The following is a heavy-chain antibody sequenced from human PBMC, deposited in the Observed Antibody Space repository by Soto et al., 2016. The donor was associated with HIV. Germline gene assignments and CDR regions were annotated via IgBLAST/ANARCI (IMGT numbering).Heavy chain of an antibody. D-gene: IGHD1-26*01. CDR3: AKDAVGASPKVWFDA. V-gene: IGHV3-23*01. Sequence: EVQMLESGGGLVQPGGSLRLSCEVSGFTFNKYAMTWVRQAPGKGLERVSAISGSDGSTYYADSVKGRFSVSRDNSKKTLYLQMHNLRAEDTAVYYCAKDAVGASPKVWFDAWGQGTMVTVSS. CDR2: ISGSDGST. CDR1: GFTFNKYA. J-gene: IGHJ5*02.